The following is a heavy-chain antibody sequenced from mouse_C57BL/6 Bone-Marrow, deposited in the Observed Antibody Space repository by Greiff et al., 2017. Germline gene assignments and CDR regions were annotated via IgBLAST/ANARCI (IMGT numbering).Heavy chain of an antibody. CDR2: ISSDGST. Sequence: EVQLQQSGPGLVQPSQSLSLTCSVTGYSIPSGYYWNWIRQFPGNKLEWMGYISSDGSTNYTPSLKNLISITRDTSKNQFFLKLNSVTTEDTATYYCARCIYYGPFAYWGQGTLVTVAA. CDR3: ARCIYYGPFAY. D-gene: IGHD1-1*01. V-gene: IGHV3-6*01. J-gene: IGHJ3*01. CDR1: GYSIPSGYY.